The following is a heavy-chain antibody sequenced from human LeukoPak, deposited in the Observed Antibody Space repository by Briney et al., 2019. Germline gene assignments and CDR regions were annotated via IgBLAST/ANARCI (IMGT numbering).Heavy chain of an antibody. CDR3: AKDRGRYYDSSGYYWGYYFDS. CDR1: GFTFSNYA. V-gene: IGHV3-23*01. D-gene: IGHD3-22*01. Sequence: GGSLRLSCAASGFTFSNYAVKWVRQAPGEGLEWVSTITGSGGSTFYADSVKGRFTISRDNSMDTLYLQMSSLRAEDTAVYYCAKDRGRYYDSSGYYWGYYFDSWGQGILVTVST. CDR2: ITGSGGST. J-gene: IGHJ4*02.